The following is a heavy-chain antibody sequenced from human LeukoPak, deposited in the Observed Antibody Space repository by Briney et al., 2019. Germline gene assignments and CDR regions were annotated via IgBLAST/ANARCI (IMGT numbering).Heavy chain of an antibody. CDR1: GYRFTSYW. Sequence: HGESLKISCKGSGYRFTSYWIGWVRQMPGKGLEWMGIISPGDSDARYSPSFQGQVTISADRSISTAYLQWSSLKASDTAMYYCARHLYCGGECQSHFDYWGQGTLVTVSS. CDR3: ARHLYCGGECQSHFDY. J-gene: IGHJ4*02. CDR2: ISPGDSDA. D-gene: IGHD2-21*01. V-gene: IGHV5-51*01.